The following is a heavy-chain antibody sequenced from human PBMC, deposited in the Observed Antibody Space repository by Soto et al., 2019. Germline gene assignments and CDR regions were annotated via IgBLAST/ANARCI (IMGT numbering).Heavy chain of an antibody. CDR2: TYYRSKWYN. CDR1: GDSVSSNSAA. D-gene: IGHD1-1*01. Sequence: SQTRSLTCXISGDSVSSNSAAWNWIRQSPSRGLEWLGRTYYRSKWYNDYAGSAKSRIMINPDTSKNQYSLQLNSVTPEDTAVYYCAMGTGTFEYWGQGILVTVS. CDR3: AMGTGTFEY. V-gene: IGHV6-1*01. J-gene: IGHJ4*02.